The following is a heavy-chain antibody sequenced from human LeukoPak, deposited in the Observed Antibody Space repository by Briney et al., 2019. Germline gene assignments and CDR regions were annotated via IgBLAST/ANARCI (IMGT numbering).Heavy chain of an antibody. Sequence: SETLSLTCTVSGGSISSGYYYWSWIRQPPGQGLEWIGYIYYSGATYYNPSLKSRVTISVDTSKNQFSLKLTSVTAADTAVYYCARDMVRGVIGLDYWGQGSLVTVSS. CDR1: GGSISSGYYY. V-gene: IGHV4-30-4*01. CDR3: ARDMVRGVIGLDY. J-gene: IGHJ4*02. D-gene: IGHD3-10*01. CDR2: IYYSGAT.